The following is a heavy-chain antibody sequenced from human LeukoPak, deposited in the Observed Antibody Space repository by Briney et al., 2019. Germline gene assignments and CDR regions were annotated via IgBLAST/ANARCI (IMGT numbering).Heavy chain of an antibody. CDR3: ARGAPLRYCSSTSCYAANWFDP. V-gene: IGHV4-31*03. Sequence: SETLSLTCTVSGGSISSGGYYWSWIRQHPGKGLEWIGYIYYSGSTYYNPSLKSRVTISVDTSKNQFSLKLSSVTAADTAVYYCARGAPLRYCSSTSCYAANWFDPWGQGTLVTVSS. J-gene: IGHJ5*02. D-gene: IGHD2-2*01. CDR2: IYYSGST. CDR1: GGSISSGGYY.